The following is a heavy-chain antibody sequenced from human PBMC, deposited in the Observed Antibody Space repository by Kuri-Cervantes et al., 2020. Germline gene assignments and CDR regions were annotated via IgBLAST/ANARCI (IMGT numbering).Heavy chain of an antibody. V-gene: IGHV4-4*02. Sequence: SETLSLTCAVSGGSISSSNWWSWVRQPPGKGLEWIGEIYHSGSTKYNPSLKSRVTISVDKPKNQFSLKLSPVTAADTAVYYCVRFDSGSYRFFDYWGQGTLVTVSS. D-gene: IGHD1-26*01. CDR2: IYHSGST. CDR1: GGSISSSNW. CDR3: VRFDSGSYRFFDY. J-gene: IGHJ4*02.